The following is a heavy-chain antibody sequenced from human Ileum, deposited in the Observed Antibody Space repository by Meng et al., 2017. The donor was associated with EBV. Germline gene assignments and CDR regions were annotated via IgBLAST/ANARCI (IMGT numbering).Heavy chain of an antibody. Sequence: QGQVEESGSGLVKPSETLSLTCTVSGGSISSYYWSWIRQPPGKGLEWIGYIYYSGSTNYNPSLKSRVTISVDTSKNQFSLNLSSVTAADTAVYYCARGGWSLDYWGQGTLVTVSS. CDR3: ARGGWSLDY. V-gene: IGHV4-59*08. CDR1: GGSISSYY. J-gene: IGHJ4*02. D-gene: IGHD2-15*01. CDR2: IYYSGST.